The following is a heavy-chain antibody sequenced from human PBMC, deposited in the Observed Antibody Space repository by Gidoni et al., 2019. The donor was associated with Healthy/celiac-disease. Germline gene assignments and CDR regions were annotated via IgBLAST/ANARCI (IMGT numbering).Heavy chain of an antibody. V-gene: IGHV3-30*18. Sequence: QVQLVESGGGVVQPGRSLRLSCAASGFTFSSYGMHWVRQAPGKGLGWVAVISYDGSNKYYADSVKGRFTISRDNSKNTLYLQMNSLRAEDTAVYYCAKGTDMTCDYWGQGTLVTVSS. CDR3: AKGTDMTCDY. J-gene: IGHJ4*02. CDR2: ISYDGSNK. D-gene: IGHD2-21*02. CDR1: GFTFSSYG.